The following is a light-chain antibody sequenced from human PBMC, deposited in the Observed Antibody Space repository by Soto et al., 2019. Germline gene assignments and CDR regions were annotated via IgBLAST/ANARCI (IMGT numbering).Light chain of an antibody. V-gene: IGLV2-8*01. J-gene: IGLJ2*01. CDR1: SSDVGGYNY. CDR2: EVS. Sequence: QSALTQPPSASGSPGQSVTISCTGTSSDVGGYNYVSSYQQHPGKAPKLLIYEVSKRPSGVPDRCSGSKSGNTASLTVSGLQAEDEADYYCSSYAGSNNFVVFGGGTKLTVL. CDR3: SSYAGSNNFVV.